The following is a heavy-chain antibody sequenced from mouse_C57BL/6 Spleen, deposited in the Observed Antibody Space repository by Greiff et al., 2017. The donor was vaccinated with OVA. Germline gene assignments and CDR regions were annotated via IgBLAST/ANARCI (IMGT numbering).Heavy chain of an antibody. V-gene: IGHV1-39*01. D-gene: IGHD1-1*01. CDR2: INPNYGTT. J-gene: IGHJ1*03. Sequence: VQLQQSGPELVKPGASVKISCKASGYSFTDYNMNWVKQSNGKSLEWIGVINPNYGTTSFNQKFKGKATLNVDQSSSTAYMQLNSLTSEDSAVYYCARRRVLRSHGYFDVWGTGTTGTVSS. CDR3: ARRRVLRSHGYFDV. CDR1: GYSFTDYN.